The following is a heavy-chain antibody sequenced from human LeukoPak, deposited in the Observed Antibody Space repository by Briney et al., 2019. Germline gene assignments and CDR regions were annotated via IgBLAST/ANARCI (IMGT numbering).Heavy chain of an antibody. D-gene: IGHD5-18*01. V-gene: IGHV4-39*01. Sequence: PSETLSLTCTVSGGSISSSSYYWGWIRQPPGKGLEWIGSIYYSGSTYYNPSLKSRVTMSVDTSKNQFSLKLSSVTAADTAVYYCARHGAIQLWFIDYWGQGTLVTVSS. CDR3: ARHGAIQLWFIDY. CDR2: IYYSGST. CDR1: GGSISSSSYY. J-gene: IGHJ4*02.